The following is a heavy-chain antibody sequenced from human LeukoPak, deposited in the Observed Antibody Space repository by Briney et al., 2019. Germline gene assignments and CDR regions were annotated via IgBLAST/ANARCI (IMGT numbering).Heavy chain of an antibody. CDR3: AREGPYLGVMAVAGTGFDY. V-gene: IGHV3-74*01. Sequence: GGSLRLSCAASGFTFSSYWMHWVRQAPGKGLVWVSRINSDGSSTSYADSVKGRFTISRDNAKNTLYLQMNSLRAEDTAVYYCAREGPYLGVMAVAGTGFDYWGQGTLVTVSS. D-gene: IGHD6-19*01. CDR1: GFTFSSYW. J-gene: IGHJ4*02. CDR2: INSDGSST.